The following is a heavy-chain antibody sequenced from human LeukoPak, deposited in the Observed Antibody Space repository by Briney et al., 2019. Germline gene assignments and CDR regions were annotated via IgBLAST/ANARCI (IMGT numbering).Heavy chain of an antibody. J-gene: IGHJ4*02. V-gene: IGHV3-23*01. CDR1: GFPFPTYA. Sequence: GGSLRLSWVAAGFPFPTYAMMWVRQAPGKGLEWVSSVRVSDGARFYADSVKGRFTISRDNSKNTLYLQMNSLRAEDTAVYYCAKRGANGDSSGWYTVGGKQMYYFDYWGQGTLVTVSS. CDR3: AKRGANGDSSGWYTVGGKQMYYFDY. CDR2: VRVSDGAR. D-gene: IGHD6-19*01.